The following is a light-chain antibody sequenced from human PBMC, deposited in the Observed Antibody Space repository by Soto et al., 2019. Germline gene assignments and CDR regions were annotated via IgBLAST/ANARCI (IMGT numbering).Light chain of an antibody. CDR1: SSNIGSNY. Sequence: QSVLTQPPSASGTPGQRVTISCSGSSSNIGSNYVYWYQQLPGTAPKLLIHRNNQRPSGVPDRCSGSKSGTSASLAISGLRSEDEADYYCAAWDDSLSGRVFGGGTKLTVL. V-gene: IGLV1-47*01. J-gene: IGLJ3*02. CDR3: AAWDDSLSGRV. CDR2: RNN.